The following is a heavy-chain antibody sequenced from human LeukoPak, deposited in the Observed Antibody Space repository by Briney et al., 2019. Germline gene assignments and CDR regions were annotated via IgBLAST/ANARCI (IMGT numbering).Heavy chain of an antibody. J-gene: IGHJ4*02. V-gene: IGHV4-59*01. CDR1: GCSISSYY. CDR3: ARGRVVGARTDFEY. CDR2: IYYSGST. Sequence: SETLSLTCTASGCSISSYYRSWIRQPPGKGLEWIGYIYYSGSTSYNPSLKSRVTISLDTSKNRFSLKLSFVTAADTAVYYCARGRVVGARTDFEYWGEGTLVTVFS. D-gene: IGHD1-26*01.